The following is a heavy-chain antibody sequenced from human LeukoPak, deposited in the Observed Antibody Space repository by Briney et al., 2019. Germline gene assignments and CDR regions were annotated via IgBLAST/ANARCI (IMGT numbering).Heavy chain of an antibody. CDR2: IKQDGSEK. CDR1: GFTFSSYW. Sequence: GGSLRLSCAASGFTFSSYWMSWVRQAPGKGLEWVANIKQDGSEKYYVDSVKGRFTISRDNAKNSLYLQMNSLRAEDTAVYYCARVSRDFYSNYYYYGMDVWGQGTTVTVSS. V-gene: IGHV3-7*01. J-gene: IGHJ6*02. D-gene: IGHD4-11*01. CDR3: ARVSRDFYSNYYYYGMDV.